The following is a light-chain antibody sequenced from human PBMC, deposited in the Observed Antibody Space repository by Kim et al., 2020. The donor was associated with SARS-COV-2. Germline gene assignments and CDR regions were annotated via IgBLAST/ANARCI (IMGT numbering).Light chain of an antibody. CDR3: GSWDSSLSTYL. V-gene: IGLV1-51*01. Sequence: QKVTFSCSGSSSNIGSNYVSWYQQLPGPAPKPLIYDSNKRPSGIPARFSGFKSGTSATLDITGLQTGDEADYYCGSWDSSLSTYLFGPGTKVTVL. CDR1: SSNIGSNY. J-gene: IGLJ1*01. CDR2: DSN.